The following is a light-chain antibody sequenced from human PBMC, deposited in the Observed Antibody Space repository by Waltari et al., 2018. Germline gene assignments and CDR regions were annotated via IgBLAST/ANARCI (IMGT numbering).Light chain of an antibody. CDR3: QQYYSTPVT. V-gene: IGKV4-1*01. J-gene: IGKJ4*01. Sequence: DIVMTQSPDSLAVSLGERATINCKSSQSVLSSSNNKNYLAWYQQKPGQPPKLVIYWASTRESGVPDRFSGSGSGTDFTLTISSLQAEDVAVYYCQQYYSTPVTFGGGTKQEI. CDR2: WAS. CDR1: QSVLSSSNNKNY.